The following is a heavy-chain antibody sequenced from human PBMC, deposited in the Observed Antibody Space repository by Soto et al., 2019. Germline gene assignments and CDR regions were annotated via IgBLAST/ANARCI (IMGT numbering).Heavy chain of an antibody. V-gene: IGHV1-18*01. CDR3: ARDGPGVVVVAAVGDFDY. CDR1: GYTFTSYG. D-gene: IGHD2-15*01. Sequence: QVQLVQSGAEVKKPGASVKVSCKASGYTFTSYGISWVRQAPGQELEWMGWISAYNGNTNYAQKLQDNVTLTVDTSTSTAYMELSRLRSDDTAVYYCARDGPGVVVVAAVGDFDYWGQGTLVTVSS. J-gene: IGHJ4*02. CDR2: ISAYNGNT.